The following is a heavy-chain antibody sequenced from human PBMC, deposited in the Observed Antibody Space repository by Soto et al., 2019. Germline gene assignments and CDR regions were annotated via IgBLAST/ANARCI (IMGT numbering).Heavy chain of an antibody. CDR1: GFTVSSNY. CDR2: IYSGGNT. J-gene: IGHJ4*02. CDR3: AREVVGALDY. V-gene: IGHV3-53*02. Sequence: EVQLVETGGGLIQPGGSLRLSCAASGFTVSSNYMSWVRQTPGKGLEWVSVIYSGGNTYYADSVKGRLTISRDNSKNTLYLQMNSLRAEDTAVYYCAREVVGALDYWGQGTLVTVSS. D-gene: IGHD2-15*01.